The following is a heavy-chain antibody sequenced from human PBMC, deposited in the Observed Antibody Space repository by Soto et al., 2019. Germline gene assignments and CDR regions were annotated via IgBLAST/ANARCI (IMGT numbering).Heavy chain of an antibody. CDR3: ARGVRYFDWLPTNWFDP. Sequence: GSLRLSYAASGFTFSSYSMNWVRQAPGKGLEWVSYISSSSSTIYYADSVKGRFTISRDNAKNSLYLQMNSLRAEDTAVYYCARGVRYFDWLPTNWFDPGGQGTLVTVSS. V-gene: IGHV3-48*01. D-gene: IGHD3-9*01. CDR1: GFTFSSYS. CDR2: ISSSSSTI. J-gene: IGHJ5*02.